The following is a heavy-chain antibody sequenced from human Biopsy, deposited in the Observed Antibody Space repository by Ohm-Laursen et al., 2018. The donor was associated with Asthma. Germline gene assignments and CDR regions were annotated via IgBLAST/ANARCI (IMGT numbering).Heavy chain of an antibody. CDR3: ARTFHFWSPYHAEHYQL. Sequence: SLRLSCAAPGFTFGDYCVSWVRQVPGQGLEWVANIKHDGSEKNHVDSLKGRFTISRDNAENLLFLQMNSLRAEDTAVYYCARTFHFWSPYHAEHYQLWGQGTLVTVSS. D-gene: IGHD3-3*01. CDR1: GFTFGDYC. V-gene: IGHV3-7*01. CDR2: IKHDGSEK. J-gene: IGHJ1*01.